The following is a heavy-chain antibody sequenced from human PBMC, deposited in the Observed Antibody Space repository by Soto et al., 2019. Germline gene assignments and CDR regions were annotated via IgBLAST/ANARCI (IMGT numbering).Heavy chain of an antibody. Sequence: SETLSLSCAVYGGSFSGYYWSWIRQPPGKGLEWIGEINHSGSTNYNPSLKSRVTISVDTSKNQFSLKLSSVTAADTAVYYCARIFYDFWSGPYYYGMDVWGQGTTVTVSS. V-gene: IGHV4-34*01. CDR3: ARIFYDFWSGPYYYGMDV. CDR2: INHSGST. CDR1: GGSFSGYY. J-gene: IGHJ6*02. D-gene: IGHD3-3*01.